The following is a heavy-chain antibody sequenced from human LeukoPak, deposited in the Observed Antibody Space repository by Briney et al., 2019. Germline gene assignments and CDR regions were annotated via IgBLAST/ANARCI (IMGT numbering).Heavy chain of an antibody. D-gene: IGHD1-26*01. CDR3: AKDEWEVPEYLQH. Sequence: GGSLRLSCAVSGFTFNNYAMTWVRQAPGKGLEWVSSITDSGVDTYYADSVTGRFSISRDNSKNTLYLQMNSLRAEDTAVYYCAKDEWEVPEYLQHWGQGTLVTVSS. CDR2: ITDSGVDT. CDR1: GFTFNNYA. V-gene: IGHV3-23*01. J-gene: IGHJ1*01.